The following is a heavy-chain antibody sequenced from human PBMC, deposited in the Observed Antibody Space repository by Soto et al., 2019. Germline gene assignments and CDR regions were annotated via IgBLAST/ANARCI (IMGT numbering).Heavy chain of an antibody. Sequence: GGSLRLSCAASGFTFSSYAMSWVRQAPGKGLEWVSAISGSGGSTYYADSVKGRFTISRDNSKNTLYLQMNSLRAEDTAVYYCAKVVLYTDYYYYGMDVWGQGTTVTVSS. V-gene: IGHV3-23*01. D-gene: IGHD1-20*01. CDR1: GFTFSSYA. J-gene: IGHJ6*02. CDR3: AKVVLYTDYYYYGMDV. CDR2: ISGSGGST.